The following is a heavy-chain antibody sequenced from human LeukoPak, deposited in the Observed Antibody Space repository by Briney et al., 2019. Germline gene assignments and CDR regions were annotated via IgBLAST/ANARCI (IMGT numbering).Heavy chain of an antibody. CDR2: IYYSGST. CDR3: ARSVVTTYRFHY. V-gene: IGHV4-39*07. J-gene: IGHJ4*02. D-gene: IGHD2-21*02. CDR1: GGSISSASYH. Sequence: PSETLSLTCTVSGGSISSASYHWGWIRQPPGKGLEWIGRIYYSGSTYYNPSLKSRVTISIDTSKNQFSLKVSSVTAADTAVYYCARSVVTTYRFHYWGQGTLVTVSS.